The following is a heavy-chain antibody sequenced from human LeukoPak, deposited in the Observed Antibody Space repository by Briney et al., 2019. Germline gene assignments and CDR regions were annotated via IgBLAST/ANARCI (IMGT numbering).Heavy chain of an antibody. Sequence: GGSLRLFCAASGFTLCSHIMNLVRQAPGKGLGWVSSISSSSSYIYYADSVKRRFTISRDNTKNLLYLEMNSLRAEDTAMYYCVRDVGAISGEVYFDYWGQGTLVTVSS. J-gene: IGHJ4*02. CDR1: GFTLCSHI. V-gene: IGHV3-21*06. D-gene: IGHD1-26*01. CDR2: ISSSSSYI. CDR3: VRDVGAISGEVYFDY.